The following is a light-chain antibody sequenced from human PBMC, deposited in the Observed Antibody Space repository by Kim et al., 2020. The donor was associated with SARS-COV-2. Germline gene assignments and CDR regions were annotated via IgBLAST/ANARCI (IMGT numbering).Light chain of an antibody. J-gene: IGKJ1*01. CDR1: QSVSSN. Sequence: EIVMTQSPATLSVSPGERATLSCRASQSVSSNLAWYQQKPGQAPRLLIYGASTRATGIPARFSGSGSGTEFTLTISSLQSEDFAVYYYQQYNYCPRTFGQGTRVEIK. CDR3: QQYNYCPRT. V-gene: IGKV3-15*01. CDR2: GAS.